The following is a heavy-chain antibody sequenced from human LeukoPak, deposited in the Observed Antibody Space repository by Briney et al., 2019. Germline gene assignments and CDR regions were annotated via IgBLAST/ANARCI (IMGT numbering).Heavy chain of an antibody. V-gene: IGHV4-59*08. J-gene: IGHJ6*02. CDR2: IYYSGST. CDR1: GGSISSYY. CDR3: ARLSSGGWYGNYYYYGMDV. D-gene: IGHD6-19*01. Sequence: SETLSLTCTVSGGSISSYYWSWIRQPPGKGLEWIGYIYYSGSTNYNPSLKSRVTISVDTSKNQFSLRLSSVTAADTAVYYCARLSSGGWYGNYYYYGMDVWGQGTTVTVSS.